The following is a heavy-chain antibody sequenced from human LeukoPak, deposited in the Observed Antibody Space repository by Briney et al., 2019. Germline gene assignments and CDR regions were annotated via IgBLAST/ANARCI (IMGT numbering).Heavy chain of an antibody. CDR3: AKSRNDILTGYFNY. Sequence: PGGPLRLYCTASGFTFDDYAMQWVRQAPGKGLEWVSGISWNGGSIGYADSVKGRFTISRDNAKNSLYLQMNSLRAEDTALYYCAKSRNDILTGYFNYWGQGTLVTVSS. D-gene: IGHD3-9*01. CDR2: ISWNGGSI. V-gene: IGHV3-9*01. J-gene: IGHJ4*02. CDR1: GFTFDDYA.